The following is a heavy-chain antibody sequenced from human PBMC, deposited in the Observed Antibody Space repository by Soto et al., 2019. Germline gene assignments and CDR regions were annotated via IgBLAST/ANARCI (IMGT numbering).Heavy chain of an antibody. CDR3: ARDGFYSSSLNDY. CDR2: ISAYNGHT. CDR1: GGTFSSYA. J-gene: IGHJ4*02. V-gene: IGHV1-18*01. D-gene: IGHD6-6*01. Sequence: GASVKVSCKASGGTFSSYAISWVRQAPGQGLEWMGWISAYNGHTNYAPKFQGRVTMTTDTSTTTAYMDLRSLRSDDTAVYYCARDGFYSSSLNDYWGQGTLVTVSS.